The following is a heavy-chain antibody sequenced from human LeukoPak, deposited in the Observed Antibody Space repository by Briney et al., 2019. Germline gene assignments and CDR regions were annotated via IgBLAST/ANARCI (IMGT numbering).Heavy chain of an antibody. CDR2: ISTNGDST. CDR1: GFAFSTYA. V-gene: IGHV3-64*02. J-gene: IGHJ4*02. CDR3: ARWGSTSCYDY. Sequence: GGSLRLSCAASGFAFSTYAMHWVRQAPGKGLEYVSAISTNGDSTYYAGSVKGRFTISGDNSKNTLFLQMGSLRADDMAVYYCARWGSTSCYDYWGQGTLVTVSS. D-gene: IGHD2-2*01.